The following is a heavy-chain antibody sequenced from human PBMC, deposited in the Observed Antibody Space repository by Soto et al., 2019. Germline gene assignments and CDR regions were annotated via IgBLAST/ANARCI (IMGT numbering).Heavy chain of an antibody. D-gene: IGHD3-22*01. V-gene: IGHV3-15*07. Sequence: GGSLRLSCAASGFTFSNAWINWVRQAPGKGLEWVGRVKSKNDGGTTDFAAPVKGRFAISRDDSKNMVYLEMNSLQTEDTAIYYCTTDTYITSIIVRFDYWGHGTLVTVSS. J-gene: IGHJ4*01. CDR3: TTDTYITSIIVRFDY. CDR1: GFTFSNAW. CDR2: VKSKNDGGTT.